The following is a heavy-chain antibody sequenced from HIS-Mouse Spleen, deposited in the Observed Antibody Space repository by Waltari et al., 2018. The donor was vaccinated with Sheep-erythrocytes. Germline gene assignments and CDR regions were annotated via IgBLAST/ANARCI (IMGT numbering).Heavy chain of an antibody. CDR3: ARDEGTYYDFWSGYPPSYYFDY. V-gene: IGHV4-39*07. Sequence: QLQLQESGPGLVKPSETLSLTCTVSGGSISSSSYYWGWIRQPPGKGLEWIGSIYYGGSTYFNPCLKSRVTLSVETSKNQFSLKLSSVTAADTAVYYCARDEGTYYDFWSGYPPSYYFDYWGQGTLVTVSS. D-gene: IGHD3-3*01. CDR2: IYYGGST. J-gene: IGHJ4*02. CDR1: GGSISSSSYY.